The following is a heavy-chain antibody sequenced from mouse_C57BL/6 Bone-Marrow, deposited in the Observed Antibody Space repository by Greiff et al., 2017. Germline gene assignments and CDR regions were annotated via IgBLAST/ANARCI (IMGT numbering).Heavy chain of an antibody. J-gene: IGHJ2*01. V-gene: IGHV1-50*01. Sequence: QLQQPGAELVKPGASVKLSCKASGYTFTSYWMQWVKQRPGQGLEWIGEIDPSDSYTNYNQKFKGKATLTVDTSSSTAYMQLSSLTSEDSAVYYCAPDCVDFDYWGQGTTLTVSS. CDR2: IDPSDSYT. CDR1: GYTFTSYW. CDR3: APDCVDFDY.